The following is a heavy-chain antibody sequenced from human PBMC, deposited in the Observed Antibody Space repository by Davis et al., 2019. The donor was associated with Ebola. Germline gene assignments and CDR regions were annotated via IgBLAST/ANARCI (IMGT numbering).Heavy chain of an antibody. CDR1: GGSISSSSYY. CDR3: ARYPGMAAAGTGYYYGMDV. CDR2: INHSGST. Sequence: SETLSLTCTVSGGSISSSSYYWSWIRQPPGKGLEWIGDINHSGSTNYNPSLKSRVTISVDTSKNQVSLKLSSVTAADTAVYYCARYPGMAAAGTGYYYGMDVWGQGTTVTVSS. V-gene: IGHV4-39*01. J-gene: IGHJ6*02. D-gene: IGHD6-13*01.